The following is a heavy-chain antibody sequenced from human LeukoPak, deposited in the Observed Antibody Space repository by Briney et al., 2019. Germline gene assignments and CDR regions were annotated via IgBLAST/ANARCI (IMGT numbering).Heavy chain of an antibody. J-gene: IGHJ4*02. CDR2: INHSGST. Sequence: SETLSLTCAVYGGSFRGYYWSWIRQPPGKGLEWIGEINHSGSTNYNPSLKSRVTISVDTSKNQFSLKLSSVTAADTAVYYCARVRVGATPGDYFDYWGQGTLVTVSS. V-gene: IGHV4-34*01. CDR1: GGSFRGYY. CDR3: ARVRVGATPGDYFDY. D-gene: IGHD1-26*01.